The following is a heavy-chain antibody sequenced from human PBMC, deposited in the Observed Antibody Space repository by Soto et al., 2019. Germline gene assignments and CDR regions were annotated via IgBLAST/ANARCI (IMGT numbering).Heavy chain of an antibody. V-gene: IGHV3-23*01. CDR3: AKDLMCVGVVDATFDY. CDR2: ISGSGGST. J-gene: IGHJ4*02. CDR1: GFTFSSYA. Sequence: EVQLLESGGGLVQPGGSLRLSCAASGFTFSSYAMSWVRQAPGKGLEWVSAISGSGGSTYYADSVKGRFTISRDNSKNPLYLQMNSLSAEDTAVYYCAKDLMCVGVVDATFDYWGQGTLVTVSS. D-gene: IGHD2-15*01.